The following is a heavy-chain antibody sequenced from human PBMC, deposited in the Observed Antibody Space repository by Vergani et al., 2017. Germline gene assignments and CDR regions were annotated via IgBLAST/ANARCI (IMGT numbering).Heavy chain of an antibody. V-gene: IGHV1-8*01. CDR3: AGQYCSSTSCPRDYYYMDV. Sequence: QVQLVPSGAEVKTPGASVQVSCKASGYTFTSYDINWVRQATGQGLEWMGWMNPNSGNTGYAHKFQGRLTMTRNPSINTAYMELSSLGSEDTAVYYCAGQYCSSTSCPRDYYYMDVWGKGTTVTVSS. CDR1: GYTFTSYD. D-gene: IGHD2-2*01. CDR2: MNPNSGNT. J-gene: IGHJ6*03.